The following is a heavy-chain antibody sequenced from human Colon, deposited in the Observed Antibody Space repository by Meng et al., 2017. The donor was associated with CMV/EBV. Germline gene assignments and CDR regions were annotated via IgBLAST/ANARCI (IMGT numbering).Heavy chain of an antibody. Sequence: GESLKISCAASGFTFTSHAMNWVRQAPGKGLKWVSGISGSGGYTYHAESVKGRFTISRDNSKNTSYLHMNSLRAEDTAVYYCVRDTIVGESRYDAFDIWGQGTMVTVSS. V-gene: IGHV3-23*01. CDR3: VRDTIVGESRYDAFDI. CDR2: ISGSGGYT. D-gene: IGHD3-3*01. J-gene: IGHJ3*02. CDR1: GFTFTSHA.